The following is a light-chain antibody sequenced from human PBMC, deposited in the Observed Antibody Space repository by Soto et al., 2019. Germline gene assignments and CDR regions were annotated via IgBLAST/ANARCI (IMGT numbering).Light chain of an antibody. V-gene: IGLV1-40*01. CDR1: SSNIGAGYD. CDR2: GNS. CDR3: QSYDISLSGWV. Sequence: QSVLTQPPSVSGAPGQRVTISCTGSSSNIGAGYDVHWYQQLLGTSPKLLIFGNSNRPSGVRDRSSGSKSGTSASLDIAGLQAEDEADYYCQSYDISLSGWVFGGGTKLTVL. J-gene: IGLJ3*02.